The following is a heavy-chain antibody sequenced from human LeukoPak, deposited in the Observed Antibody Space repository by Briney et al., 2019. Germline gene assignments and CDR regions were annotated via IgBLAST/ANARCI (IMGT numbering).Heavy chain of an antibody. Sequence: PGGSLRLSCAASGFTFSSYAMSWVRQAPGKGLEWVSAISGSRSYTYYADSVKGRFTISRDNSKNTLYLQMNNLRAEDTAVYYCAKAGAVVVVAAKYFDYWGQGTLVTVSS. CDR2: ISGSRSYT. D-gene: IGHD2-15*01. CDR1: GFTFSSYA. V-gene: IGHV3-23*01. J-gene: IGHJ4*02. CDR3: AKAGAVVVVAAKYFDY.